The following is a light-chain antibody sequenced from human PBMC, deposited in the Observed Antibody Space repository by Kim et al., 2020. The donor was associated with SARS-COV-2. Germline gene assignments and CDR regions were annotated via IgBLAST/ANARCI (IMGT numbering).Light chain of an antibody. V-gene: IGKV1-5*01. CDR2: DAS. CDR3: QQYNSYSYT. Sequence: SASVGDRVTITCRASQSISSWLAWYQQKPGKAPKLLIYDASSLESGVPSMFSGSGSGTEFTLTISSLQPDDFATYYCQQYNSYSYTFGQGTKLEI. CDR1: QSISSW. J-gene: IGKJ2*01.